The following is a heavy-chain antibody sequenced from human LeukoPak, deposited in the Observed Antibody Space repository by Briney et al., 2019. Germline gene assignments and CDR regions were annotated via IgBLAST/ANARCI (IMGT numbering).Heavy chain of an antibody. D-gene: IGHD3-22*01. V-gene: IGHV1-18*01. J-gene: IGHJ4*02. CDR1: GYTFTSYG. Sequence: ASVKVSCKASGYTFTSYGISWVRQAPGQGLEWMGWISAYNGNTNYAQKLQGRVTMTTDTSTSTAYMELRSLGSDDTAVYYCARVGYYDSSGYRTPDYWGQGTLVTVPS. CDR2: ISAYNGNT. CDR3: ARVGYYDSSGYRTPDY.